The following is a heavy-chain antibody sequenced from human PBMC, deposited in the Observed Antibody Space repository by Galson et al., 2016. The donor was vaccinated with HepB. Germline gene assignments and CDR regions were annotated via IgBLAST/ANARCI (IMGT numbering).Heavy chain of an antibody. J-gene: IGHJ5*02. CDR3: ARDPTIGAPDWFDA. Sequence: SLRLFCAASGFTFSRHAMHWVRQAPGKGLEWVAVIAHDATIKDYADSVEGRFTISRDNSKNTLYLEMHSLRDEDMAVYYCARDPTIGAPDWFDAWGQGTLVTVTS. V-gene: IGHV3-30*04. D-gene: IGHD3-10*01. CDR2: IAHDATIK. CDR1: GFTFSRHA.